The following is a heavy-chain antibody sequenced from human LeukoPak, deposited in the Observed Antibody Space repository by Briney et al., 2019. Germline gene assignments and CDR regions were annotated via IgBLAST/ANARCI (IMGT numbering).Heavy chain of an antibody. Sequence: GGSLRLSCAASGFTFSSYAMSWVRQAPGKGLEWVSSISANGDSTYYADSVKGRLTISRDNSKNTLYLQMNSLRAEDTAVYYCAKDKRQYPYYFDYWGQGTLVTVSS. V-gene: IGHV3-23*01. CDR3: AKDKRQYPYYFDY. CDR1: GFTFSSYA. D-gene: IGHD4-11*01. J-gene: IGHJ4*02. CDR2: ISANGDST.